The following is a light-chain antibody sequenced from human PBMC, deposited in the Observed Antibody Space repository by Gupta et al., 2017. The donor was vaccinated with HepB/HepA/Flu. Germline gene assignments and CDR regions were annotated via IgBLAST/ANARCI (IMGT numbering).Light chain of an antibody. CDR1: QGISSW. V-gene: IGKV1-12*01. CDR3: QQANSFPRT. CDR2: VAS. Sequence: DIQMTQSPSSVSASVVDRVTITCPASQGISSWLACYQQKPGNAPKLLIYVASRLPSGVPSRFSGSGSGTDFTLTISSLPHEDFATYYCQQANSFPRTFGQGTKVEIK. J-gene: IGKJ1*01.